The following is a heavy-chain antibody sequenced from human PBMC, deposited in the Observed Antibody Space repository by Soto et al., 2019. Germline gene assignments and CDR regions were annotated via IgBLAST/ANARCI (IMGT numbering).Heavy chain of an antibody. Sequence: PGESLKISCKGSGYSFATFWIGWVRQMPGKGLEWMGIIYPGDSDTRYSPSFQGQVTISADKSISTAYLQWSSLKASDTAMYYCARLTYFGSGSYSPLDYWGQGTLVTVSS. CDR2: IYPGDSDT. CDR1: GYSFATFW. J-gene: IGHJ4*02. V-gene: IGHV5-51*01. CDR3: ARLTYFGSGSYSPLDY. D-gene: IGHD3-10*01.